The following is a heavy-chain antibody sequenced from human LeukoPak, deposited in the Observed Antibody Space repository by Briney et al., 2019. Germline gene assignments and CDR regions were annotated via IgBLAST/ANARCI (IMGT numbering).Heavy chain of an antibody. J-gene: IGHJ4*02. Sequence: GGSLRLSCAASGFTFSSYWMSWVRQAPGKGLEWVANIKQDGSEKYYVDSVKGRFTISRDNAKNSLHLQMNSLRAEDTAVYYCARDRSAAYYDVWSGSPLGVEFDYWGQGNLVTVSS. D-gene: IGHD3-3*01. CDR3: ARDRSAAYYDVWSGSPLGVEFDY. V-gene: IGHV3-7*01. CDR2: IKQDGSEK. CDR1: GFTFSSYW.